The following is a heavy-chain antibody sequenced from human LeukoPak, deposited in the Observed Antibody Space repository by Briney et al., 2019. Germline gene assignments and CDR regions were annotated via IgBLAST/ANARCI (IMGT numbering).Heavy chain of an antibody. V-gene: IGHV4-34*01. CDR3: ARRVTYCGGDCYRTQKHWFDP. D-gene: IGHD2-21*02. CDR2: INHSGST. J-gene: IGHJ5*02. CDR1: GGSFSGYY. Sequence: SETLSLTCAVYGGSFSGYYWSWIRQPPGKGLEWIGEINHSGSTNYNPSLKSRVTISVDTSKNQFSLKLSSVTAADTAVYYCARRVTYCGGDCYRTQKHWFDPWGQGTLVTVSS.